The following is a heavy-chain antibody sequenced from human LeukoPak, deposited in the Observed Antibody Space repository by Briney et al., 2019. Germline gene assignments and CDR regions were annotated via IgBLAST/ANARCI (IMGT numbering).Heavy chain of an antibody. Sequence: GGSLRLSCAASGYSVTNNYMTWIRQPPGKGLDWVAHIYADGTTFYRDSAKGRFTLSRDNSQNKLFLQMNSLRADDTAVYYCVRVTSGYFDLWGRGALVTVSS. V-gene: IGHV3-53*01. CDR2: IYADGTT. CDR1: GYSVTNNY. D-gene: IGHD3-10*01. J-gene: IGHJ2*01. CDR3: VRVTSGYFDL.